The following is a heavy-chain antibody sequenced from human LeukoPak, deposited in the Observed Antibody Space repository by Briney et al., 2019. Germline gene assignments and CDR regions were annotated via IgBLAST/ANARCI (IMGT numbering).Heavy chain of an antibody. Sequence: GGSLRLSCAASGFTFSTYWMHWVRQAPGKGPVWVSLTSIDGSTTTYADSVKGRFTISRDNAKNTLYLQMNSLRAEDTAVYYCARASQGAFDFDIWGQGTMVTVSS. D-gene: IGHD3-9*01. CDR2: TSIDGSTT. CDR1: GFTFSTYW. J-gene: IGHJ3*02. CDR3: ARASQGAFDFDI. V-gene: IGHV3-74*01.